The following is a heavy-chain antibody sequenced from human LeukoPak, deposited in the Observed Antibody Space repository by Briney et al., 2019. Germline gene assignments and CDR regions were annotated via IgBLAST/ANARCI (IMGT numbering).Heavy chain of an antibody. J-gene: IGHJ4*02. D-gene: IGHD3-10*01. CDR1: GFSFDTYA. CDR2: IWHDGSHK. V-gene: IGHV3-33*01. CDR3: AREIFGSGRYPDF. Sequence: GGSLRLSCAASGFSFDTYAMHWVRQAPGQGLEWVALIWHDGSHKFYSNFVRGQFTISRDNSKNTVYLQMNNLRPDDTAVYYCAREIFGSGRYPDFWGQGTLVTVSS.